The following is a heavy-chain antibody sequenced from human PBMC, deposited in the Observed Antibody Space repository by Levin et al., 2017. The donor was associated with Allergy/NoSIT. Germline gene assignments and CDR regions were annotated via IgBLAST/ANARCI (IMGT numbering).Heavy chain of an antibody. CDR1: GFTFSSYA. D-gene: IGHD6-19*01. CDR3: AIVPQWLVMYFQH. Sequence: EASVKVSCAASGFTFSSYAMSWVRQAPGKGLEWVSAISGSGGSTYYADSVKGRFTISRDNSKNTLYLQMNSLRAEDTAVYYCAIVPQWLVMYFQHWGQGTLVTVSS. V-gene: IGHV3-23*01. CDR2: ISGSGGST. J-gene: IGHJ1*01.